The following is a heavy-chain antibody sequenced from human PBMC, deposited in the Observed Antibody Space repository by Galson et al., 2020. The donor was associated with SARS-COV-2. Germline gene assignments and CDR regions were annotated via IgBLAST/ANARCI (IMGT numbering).Heavy chain of an antibody. J-gene: IGHJ6*02. D-gene: IGHD6-13*01. CDR2: INTSGSG. Sequence: ASETLSLTCTVSGDSISRYYWSWIRQSAGKGLEWVGRINTSGSGNYNPSLKSRVTMSLDTSKNQFSLKLSSVTAADTAIYYCARVELRGSTGARRPYSHYLMDVWGQGTTVIVSS. CDR3: ARVELRGSTGARRPYSHYLMDV. V-gene: IGHV4-4*07. CDR1: GDSISRYY.